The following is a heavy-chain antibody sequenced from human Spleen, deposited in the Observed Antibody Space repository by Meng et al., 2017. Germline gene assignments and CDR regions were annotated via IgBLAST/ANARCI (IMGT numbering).Heavy chain of an antibody. CDR3: ARHHYYDSGGYPDY. V-gene: IGHV3-33*01. CDR2: IWSDGFNK. J-gene: IGHJ4*02. CDR1: GFTFSLHG. Sequence: GESLKISCEASGFTFSLHGMHWVRQAPGKGLEWVAVIWSDGFNKYYGDSVKGRFTISRDNSKNTLYLDLNSLRAEDTSVYYCARHHYYDSGGYPDYWGQGALVTVSS. D-gene: IGHD3-22*01.